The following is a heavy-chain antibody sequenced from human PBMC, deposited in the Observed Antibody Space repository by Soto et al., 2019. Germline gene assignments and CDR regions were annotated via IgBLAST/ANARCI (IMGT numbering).Heavy chain of an antibody. J-gene: IGHJ4*02. V-gene: IGHV3-30*18. Sequence: GGSLRLSCAASGFTFSSYGMHWVRQAPGKGLEWVAVIPYDGSNKYYADSVKGRFTISRDNSKNTLYLQMNSLRAEDTAVYYCAKDIDYGDYVFDYWGQGTLVTVSS. CDR1: GFTFSSYG. D-gene: IGHD4-17*01. CDR3: AKDIDYGDYVFDY. CDR2: IPYDGSNK.